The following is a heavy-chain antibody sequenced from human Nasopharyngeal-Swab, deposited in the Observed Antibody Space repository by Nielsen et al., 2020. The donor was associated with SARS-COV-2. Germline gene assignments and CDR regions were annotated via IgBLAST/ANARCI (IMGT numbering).Heavy chain of an antibody. CDR3: AREPERVVLVRGGPACYMDV. D-gene: IGHD1-14*01. CDR2: INHSGST. J-gene: IGHJ6*03. V-gene: IGHV4-34*01. CDR1: GGSLSGYY. Sequence: GSLRLSCAVYGGSLSGYYWSWIRQPPGKGLEWIGEINHSGSTNYNPSLKSRVTISVDTSKNQFSLKLSSVTAADTAVYYCAREPERVVLVRGGPACYMDVWGKGTTVTVSS.